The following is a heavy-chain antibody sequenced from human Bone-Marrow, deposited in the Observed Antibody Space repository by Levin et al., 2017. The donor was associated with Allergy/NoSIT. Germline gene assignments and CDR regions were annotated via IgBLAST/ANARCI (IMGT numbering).Heavy chain of an antibody. D-gene: IGHD3-16*01. CDR2: IYSAGGT. V-gene: IGHV3-53*01. Sequence: GESLKISCAVSGLTVHNNYMTWVRQAPGKGLEWVSLIYSAGGTYYADSVKGRFTISRDKSKNTVYLQMNSLRQEDTAIYYCSGVGGFPHWGQGALVTVSS. CDR1: GLTVHNNY. J-gene: IGHJ4*02. CDR3: SGVGGFPH.